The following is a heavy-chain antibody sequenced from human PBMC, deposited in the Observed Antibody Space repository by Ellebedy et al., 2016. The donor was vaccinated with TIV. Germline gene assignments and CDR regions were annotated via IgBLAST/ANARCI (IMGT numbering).Heavy chain of an antibody. CDR2: ISGSGSST. V-gene: IGHV3-23*01. J-gene: IGHJ4*02. D-gene: IGHD1-26*01. CDR3: AKDQKWDPPHHLDN. CDR1: GFTFSTYA. Sequence: GESLKISCAASGFTFSTYAMSWVRQAPGKGLEWVSGISGSGSSTSYADFVKGRFTVSRDNSKNTVYLQMNSLRAEDTAVYFCAKDQKWDPPHHLDNWGQGTLVTVSS.